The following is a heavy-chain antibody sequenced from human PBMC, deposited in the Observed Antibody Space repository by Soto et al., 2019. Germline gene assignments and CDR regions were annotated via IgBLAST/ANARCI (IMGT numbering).Heavy chain of an antibody. V-gene: IGHV4-59*01. CDR2: IYYSGST. Sequence: PSETLSLTCTVSGGSISDYFWSWIRPPPGKGLEWIGYIYYSGSTNYNHSLKSRVTISVDTSKNQFSLKLSSVTAADTAMYYCAGAASGGHSNYYFDLWGHGTLVTVSS. J-gene: IGHJ4*01. D-gene: IGHD2-21*02. CDR3: AGAASGGHSNYYFDL. CDR1: GGSISDYF.